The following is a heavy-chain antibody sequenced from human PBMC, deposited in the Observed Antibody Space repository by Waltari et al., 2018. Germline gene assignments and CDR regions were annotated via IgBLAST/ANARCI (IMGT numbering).Heavy chain of an antibody. V-gene: IGHV1-69*08. D-gene: IGHD3-22*01. Sequence: QVQLVQSGAEVKKPGSSVKVSCKASGGTFSSYAISWVRQAPGQGLEWMGRIIPIFGTASYAQKFQGRVTITADKSTSTAYMELSSLRSEDTAVYYCARDGYYDSSGYQYYWGQGTLVTVSS. CDR2: IIPIFGTA. J-gene: IGHJ4*02. CDR1: GGTFSSYA. CDR3: ARDGYYDSSGYQYY.